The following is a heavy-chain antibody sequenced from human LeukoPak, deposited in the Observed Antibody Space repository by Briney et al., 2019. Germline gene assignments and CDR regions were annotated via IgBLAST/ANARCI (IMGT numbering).Heavy chain of an antibody. V-gene: IGHV4-4*07. J-gene: IGHJ4*02. Sequence: PSETLSLTCTVTGDSMGTYYWSFIRQPAGKGLEWIGRIHTSGTTWYNPSLKSRVTISADTSKNQVSLTLSSVTAADTAVYYCARHPELYFFDYWGQGTLVTVSS. CDR1: GDSMGTYY. D-gene: IGHD3-10*01. CDR3: ARHPELYFFDY. CDR2: IHTSGTT.